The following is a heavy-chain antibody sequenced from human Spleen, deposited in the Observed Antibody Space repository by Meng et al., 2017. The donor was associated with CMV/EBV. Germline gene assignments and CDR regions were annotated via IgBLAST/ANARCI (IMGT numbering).Heavy chain of an antibody. CDR2: IYPGDSDT. J-gene: IGHJ4*02. CDR3: ASRGSGNYPFDY. V-gene: IGHV5-51*01. CDR1: GYSFTSYW. D-gene: IGHD1-26*01. Sequence: KVSCKGSGYSFTSYWIGWVRQMPGKGLEWMGIIYPGDSDTRYSPSFQGQVTISADKSISTAYLQWSSLRPPDTAMYYGASRGSGNYPFDYWGQGTLVTVSS.